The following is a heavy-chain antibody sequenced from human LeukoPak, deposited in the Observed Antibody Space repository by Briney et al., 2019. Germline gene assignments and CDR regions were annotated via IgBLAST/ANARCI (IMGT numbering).Heavy chain of an antibody. J-gene: IGHJ5*02. CDR1: GFTFSSYS. CDR2: ISSSSSYI. CDR3: ARLAVADTYSWYDP. D-gene: IGHD6-19*01. V-gene: IGHV3-21*01. Sequence: PGGSLRLSCAASGFTFSSYSMNWVRQAPGKGLEWVSSISSSSSYIYYADSVKGRLTISRDNAKNSLYLQMGSLRHEDTAVYYCARLAVADTYSWYDPWGQGTLVTVSS.